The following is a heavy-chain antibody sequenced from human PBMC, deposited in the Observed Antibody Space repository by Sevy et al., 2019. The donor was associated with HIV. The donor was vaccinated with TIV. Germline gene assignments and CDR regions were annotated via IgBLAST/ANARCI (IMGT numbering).Heavy chain of an antibody. CDR1: GFTFGDYW. CDR3: ARCQPDNYYHDGAVYYGLLFDH. D-gene: IGHD3-16*01. CDR2: IKQGGSET. V-gene: IGHV3-7*01. J-gene: IGHJ4*02. Sequence: GGSLRLSCAASGFTFGDYWLTWVRQVPGKGLEWVANIKQGGSETYYADSVKGGFSISKDNAKDSLYLQRNSLRAEDTGIYYCARCQPDNYYHDGAVYYGLLFDHWGQGAHVTVSS.